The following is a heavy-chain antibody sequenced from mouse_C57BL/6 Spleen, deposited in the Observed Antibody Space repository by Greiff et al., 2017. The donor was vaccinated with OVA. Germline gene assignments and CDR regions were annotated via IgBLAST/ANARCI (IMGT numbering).Heavy chain of an antibody. CDR3: AREYYGSSYDYAMDY. V-gene: IGHV1-76*01. Sequence: VQLQQSGAELVRPGASVKLSCKASGYTFTDYYINWVKQRPGQGLEWIARIYPGSGNTYYNEKFKGKATLTAEKSSSTAYMQLSSLTSEDSAVYFCAREYYGSSYDYAMDYWGQGTSVTVSS. CDR1: GYTFTDYY. D-gene: IGHD1-1*01. J-gene: IGHJ4*01. CDR2: IYPGSGNT.